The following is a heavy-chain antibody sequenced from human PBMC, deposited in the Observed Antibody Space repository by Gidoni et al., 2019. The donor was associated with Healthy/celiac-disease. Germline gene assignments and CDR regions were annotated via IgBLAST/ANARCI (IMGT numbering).Heavy chain of an antibody. V-gene: IGHV3-72*01. CDR1: GFTFRAHS. CDR3: ARGYSSGWGYYYYGMDV. D-gene: IGHD6-19*01. Sequence: EVQLVESGGGLVQPGGSLRLPCAAAGFTFRAHSMDVGRPAPGKGLEWVCRTKNKANVYNTENAASGKGRFTISRDDSKNSLYLQMNSLKTEDTAVYYCARGYSSGWGYYYYGMDVWGQGTTVTVSS. CDR2: TKNKANVYNT. J-gene: IGHJ6*02.